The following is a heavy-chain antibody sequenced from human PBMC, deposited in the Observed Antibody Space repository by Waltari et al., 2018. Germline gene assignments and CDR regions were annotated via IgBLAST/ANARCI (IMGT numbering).Heavy chain of an antibody. D-gene: IGHD2-15*01. Sequence: QMQLQESGPGLVKPSGTLSVTCTVSGESMSSGDWWSWVRQSPEKGLEWIGQIQRSGRTHYNPSFESRVIISIDTSSNQFSLKMTSTTAADTAVYYCARDRGRGIYLDSWGRGTLVTVSA. CDR3: ARDRGRGIYLDS. CDR1: GESMSSGDW. V-gene: IGHV4-4*02. J-gene: IGHJ4*02. CDR2: IQRSGRT.